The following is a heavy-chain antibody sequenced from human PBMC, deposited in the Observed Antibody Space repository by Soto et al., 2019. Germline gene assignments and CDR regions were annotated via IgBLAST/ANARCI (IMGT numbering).Heavy chain of an antibody. CDR3: ARATIALGEY. CDR1: GFTFSDYA. J-gene: IGHJ4*02. Sequence: QVQLVESGGGVVQPGRSLRLSCAASGFTFSDYAMHWVRQAPGKGLEWVAVIWYDGNNKYYADSVKGRFTISRDNSKNTVHLEMNRLSAEDTAVYYCARATIALGEYWGQGTRVTVSS. D-gene: IGHD3-16*01. V-gene: IGHV3-33*01. CDR2: IWYDGNNK.